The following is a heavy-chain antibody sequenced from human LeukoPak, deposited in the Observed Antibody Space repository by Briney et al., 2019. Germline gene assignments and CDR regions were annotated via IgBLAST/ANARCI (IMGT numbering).Heavy chain of an antibody. J-gene: IGHJ6*03. CDR1: GYTFTGYH. CDR3: ARGGRYCSSTSCYSTYYYYYYMDV. CDR2: INPNSGGT. D-gene: IGHD2-2*01. V-gene: IGHV1-2*02. Sequence: APVKVSCKASGYTFTGYHMHWVRQAPGQGLEWMGWINPNSGGTNYAQKFQGRVTMTRDTSISTAYMELSRLRSDDTAVYYCARGGRYCSSTSCYSTYYYYYYMDVWGKGTTVTVSS.